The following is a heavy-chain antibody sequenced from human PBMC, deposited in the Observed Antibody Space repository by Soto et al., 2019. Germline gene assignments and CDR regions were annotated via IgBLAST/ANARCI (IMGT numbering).Heavy chain of an antibody. J-gene: IGHJ4*02. CDR1: GFTFSSYW. V-gene: IGHV3-74*01. CDR2: INSDGGGT. CDR3: AKGAYEFDY. Sequence: EVQLVESGGDLVQPGGSLRLSCAASGFTFSSYWMHWVRQVPGKGLVWVSRINSDGGGTNYADSVKGRFTISRDNAKNTLYLTMDSLRAEDTAVYYCAKGAYEFDYWGQGTLVTVSS. D-gene: IGHD3-22*01.